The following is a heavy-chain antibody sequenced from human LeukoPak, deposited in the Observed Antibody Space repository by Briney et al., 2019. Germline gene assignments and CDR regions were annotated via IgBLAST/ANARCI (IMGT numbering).Heavy chain of an antibody. J-gene: IGHJ4*02. CDR2: ISGSGGST. CDR1: GFTFSGYA. CDR3: ARDLIAAAVYENYFDY. V-gene: IGHV3-23*01. D-gene: IGHD6-13*01. Sequence: GGSLRLSCAASGFTFSGYAMSWVRQAPGKGLEWVSGISGSGGSTKYADSVKGRFTISRDNSKNTLSLQMNSLRAEDTAVYYCARDLIAAAVYENYFDYWGQGTLVTVSS.